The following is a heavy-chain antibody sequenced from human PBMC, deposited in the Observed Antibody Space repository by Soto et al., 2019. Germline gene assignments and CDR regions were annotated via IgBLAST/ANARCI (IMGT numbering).Heavy chain of an antibody. Sequence: SETLSLTCAVYGGSFSGYYWSWIRQPPGKGLEVIGEVNHSGTANYSPSLKSRVSISLDTSKNEFSLTLTSVTAADTAVYYCARAANLGYSSGWYVYWGQGTLVTVSS. CDR1: GGSFSGYY. CDR3: ARAANLGYSSGWYVY. CDR2: VNHSGTA. V-gene: IGHV4-34*01. J-gene: IGHJ4*02. D-gene: IGHD6-19*01.